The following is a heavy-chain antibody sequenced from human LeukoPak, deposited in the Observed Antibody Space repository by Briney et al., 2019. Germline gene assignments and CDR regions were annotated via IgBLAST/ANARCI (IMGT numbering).Heavy chain of an antibody. Sequence: PGGSLRLSCAASGFTFSSYAMSWVRQAPGKGLEWVSSISSSSSYIYYADSVKGRFTISRDNAKNSLYLQMNSLRAEDTAVYYCAKSGDSSGYYQYWYFDLWGRGTLVTVSS. D-gene: IGHD3-22*01. V-gene: IGHV3-21*01. CDR3: AKSGDSSGYYQYWYFDL. CDR2: ISSSSSYI. J-gene: IGHJ2*01. CDR1: GFTFSSYA.